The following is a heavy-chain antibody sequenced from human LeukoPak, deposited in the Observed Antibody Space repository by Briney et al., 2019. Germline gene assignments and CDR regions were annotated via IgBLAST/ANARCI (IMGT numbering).Heavy chain of an antibody. CDR3: AGGWPEFCY. J-gene: IGHJ4*02. Sequence: GESLKISCAASGFTFSSYGMHWVRQAPGKGLEWVAFIRYDGSNKYYADSVKGRSTISRDNSKNTLYLQMNSLRAEDTAVYYCAGGWPEFCYWGQGTLVTVSS. V-gene: IGHV3-30*02. CDR2: IRYDGSNK. CDR1: GFTFSSYG. D-gene: IGHD6-19*01.